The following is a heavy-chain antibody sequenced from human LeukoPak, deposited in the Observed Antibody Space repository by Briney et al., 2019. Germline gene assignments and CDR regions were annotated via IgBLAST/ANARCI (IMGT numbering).Heavy chain of an antibody. D-gene: IGHD3-10*01. CDR1: GFTFSSYD. Sequence: GGSLTLSCAASGFTFSSYDMHWLRHATGKGLEWVSAIGTAGDTYYAGSVKGRFTMSRENAKNSLYLQMNSLRAGDTAVYYCARDKYYYGSGITGNYYYYYGMDVWGQGTTVTVSS. CDR3: ARDKYYYGSGITGNYYYYYGMDV. J-gene: IGHJ6*02. V-gene: IGHV3-13*01. CDR2: IGTAGDT.